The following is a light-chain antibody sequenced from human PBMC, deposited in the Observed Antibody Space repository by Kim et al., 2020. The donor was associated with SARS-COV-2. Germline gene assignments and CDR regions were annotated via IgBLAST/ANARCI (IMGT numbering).Light chain of an antibody. CDR3: HQYSSSPPWT. CDR1: QSVGSTY. J-gene: IGKJ1*01. CDR2: GAS. Sequence: EIVLTQSPGTLSLSPGERATLSCRASQSVGSTYLAWYQQKPGQAPRLLIYGASCRATGIPDRFSGSGSGTDFTLTISRLEPEDFAVYYCHQYSSSPPWTFGQGTKVDIK. V-gene: IGKV3-20*01.